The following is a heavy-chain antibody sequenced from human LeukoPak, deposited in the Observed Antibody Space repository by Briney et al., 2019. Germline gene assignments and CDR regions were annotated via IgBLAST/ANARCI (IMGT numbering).Heavy chain of an antibody. Sequence: ASVKVSCEASGGTFSSYAISWVRQAPGQGLEWMGRIIPILGIANCAQKFQGRVTITADKSTSTAYMELSSLRSEDTAVYYCAREGYYGSGSYYPSAFDIWGQGTMVTVSS. D-gene: IGHD3-10*01. V-gene: IGHV1-69*04. CDR3: AREGYYGSGSYYPSAFDI. J-gene: IGHJ3*02. CDR1: GGTFSSYA. CDR2: IIPILGIA.